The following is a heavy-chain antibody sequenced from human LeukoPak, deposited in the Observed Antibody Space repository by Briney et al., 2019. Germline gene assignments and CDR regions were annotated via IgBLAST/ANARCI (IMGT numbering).Heavy chain of an antibody. Sequence: KPGGSLRLSCTASGFTFSSYTMNWVRQAPGKGLEWVSAISSSSSYIYYADSVKGRFTISRDNAKNSLYLQMNSLRAEDTAVYYCARDFPMDYYDSSGQPYFDYWGQGTLVTVSS. CDR1: GFTFSSYT. D-gene: IGHD3-22*01. V-gene: IGHV3-21*01. CDR3: ARDFPMDYYDSSGQPYFDY. CDR2: ISSSSSYI. J-gene: IGHJ4*02.